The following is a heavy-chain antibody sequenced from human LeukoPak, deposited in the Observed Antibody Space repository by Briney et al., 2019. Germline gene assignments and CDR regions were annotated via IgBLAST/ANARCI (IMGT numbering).Heavy chain of an antibody. V-gene: IGHV1-18*01. CDR1: GYTFTSYG. CDR2: ISAYNGNT. CDR3: ARDEYYGSGSGAFDI. Sequence: GASVKVSCKASGYTFTSYGISWVRQAPGQGLEWMGWISAYNGNTNYAQKLQGRVTMTTDTSTSTAYMELRSLRSDDTAVYYCARDEYYGSGSGAFDIWGQGTMVTVSS. D-gene: IGHD3-10*01. J-gene: IGHJ3*02.